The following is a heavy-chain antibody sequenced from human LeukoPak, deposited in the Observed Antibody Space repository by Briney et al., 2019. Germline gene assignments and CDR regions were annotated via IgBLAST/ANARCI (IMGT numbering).Heavy chain of an antibody. CDR1: GGSISSYY. V-gene: IGHV4-59*12. Sequence: NPSETLSLTCTVSGGSISSYYWSWIRQPPGKGLEWIGYIYYSGSTNYNPSLKSRVTISVDTSKNQFSLKLSSVTAADTAVYYCARDTFYYGSGSYQYYFDYWGQGTLVTVSS. D-gene: IGHD3-10*01. CDR2: IYYSGST. CDR3: ARDTFYYGSGSYQYYFDY. J-gene: IGHJ4*02.